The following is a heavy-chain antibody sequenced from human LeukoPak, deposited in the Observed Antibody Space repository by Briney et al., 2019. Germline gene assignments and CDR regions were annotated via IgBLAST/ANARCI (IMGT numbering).Heavy chain of an antibody. CDR1: GFTFDDYA. J-gene: IGHJ3*02. CDR2: ISWNSGSI. D-gene: IGHD6-19*01. CDR3: AKAEIAVTGPHDAFDI. V-gene: IGHV3-9*01. Sequence: GGSLRLSCVASGFTFDDYAMHWVRQAPGKGLEWVSGISWNSGSIGYADSVKGRFTISRDNAKNSLYLQMNSLRAEDTALYYCAKAEIAVTGPHDAFDIWGQGTMVTVSS.